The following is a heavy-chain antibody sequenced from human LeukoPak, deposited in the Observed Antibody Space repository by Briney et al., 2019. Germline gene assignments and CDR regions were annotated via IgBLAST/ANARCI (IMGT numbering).Heavy chain of an antibody. V-gene: IGHV3-23*01. CDR1: GFTFSSYA. Sequence: GGSLRLSCAASGFTFSSYAMGWVRQAPGRGLEWVSSISGSGTSTYYADSVKGRFTISRDNSKNTLYLQMNSLRAEDTAVYYCARDGRSSGWDFDSWGQGTLVTVPS. D-gene: IGHD6-19*01. J-gene: IGHJ4*02. CDR3: ARDGRSSGWDFDS. CDR2: ISGSGTST.